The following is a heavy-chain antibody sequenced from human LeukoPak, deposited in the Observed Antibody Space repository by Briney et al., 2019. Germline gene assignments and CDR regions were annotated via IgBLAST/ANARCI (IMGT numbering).Heavy chain of an antibody. Sequence: PGRSLRLSCAASGFTFSSYGMHWVRQAPGKGLEWVAVIWYDGSNKYYADSVKGRFTISRDNSKNTLYLQMNSLRAEDTAVCYCARVDYYDSSGLAPWGQGTLVTVSS. V-gene: IGHV3-33*01. CDR2: IWYDGSNK. D-gene: IGHD3-22*01. J-gene: IGHJ5*02. CDR1: GFTFSSYG. CDR3: ARVDYYDSSGLAP.